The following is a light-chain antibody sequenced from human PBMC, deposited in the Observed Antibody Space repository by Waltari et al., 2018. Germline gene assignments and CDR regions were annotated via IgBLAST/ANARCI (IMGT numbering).Light chain of an antibody. Sequence: DIQMTQSPSAMSPSVGDRVTITCRASQGIGNYFSWFQHKPGEVPRRLSYAASSLQSGVPSRFSGSGSGTEFTLTISSLQPEDFATYYCLQYNSYPLTFGGGTKVEIK. CDR2: AAS. V-gene: IGKV1-17*03. CDR1: QGIGNY. J-gene: IGKJ4*01. CDR3: LQYNSYPLT.